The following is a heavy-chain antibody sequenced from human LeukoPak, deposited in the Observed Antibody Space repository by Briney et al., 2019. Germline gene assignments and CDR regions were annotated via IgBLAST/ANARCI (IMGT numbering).Heavy chain of an antibody. J-gene: IGHJ3*02. CDR2: IYYSGST. CDR3: ARGVITIFGVVRYAFDI. D-gene: IGHD3-3*01. V-gene: IGHV4-59*01. Sequence: PSETLSLTCTVSGGSISSYYWSWIRQPPGKGLEWIGYIYYSGSTNYNPSLKSRVTISVDTSKNQFSLKLSSVTAADTAVYYCARGVITIFGVVRYAFDIWGQGTMVTVSS. CDR1: GGSISSYY.